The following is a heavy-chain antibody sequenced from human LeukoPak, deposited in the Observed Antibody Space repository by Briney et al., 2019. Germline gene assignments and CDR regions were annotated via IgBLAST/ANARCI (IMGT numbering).Heavy chain of an antibody. Sequence: PTGRSLRLSCTASGFNFGDYAVSWVRQAPGKGLEWVSFIRSKAYGGTTEYAASVKGRFTISRDDSKSIAYLQMNSLKIEDTAVYYCTRISGDHSFDYWGQGTLVTVPS. CDR2: IRSKAYGGTT. CDR1: GFNFGDYA. J-gene: IGHJ4*02. V-gene: IGHV3-49*04. D-gene: IGHD4-17*01. CDR3: TRISGDHSFDY.